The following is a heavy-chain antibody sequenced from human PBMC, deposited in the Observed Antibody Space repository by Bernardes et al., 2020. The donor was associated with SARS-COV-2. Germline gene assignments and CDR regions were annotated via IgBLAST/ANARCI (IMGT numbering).Heavy chain of an antibody. V-gene: IGHV4-59*01. CDR2: IYYSGST. D-gene: IGHD3-22*01. Sequence: SETLSLTCTVSGGSISSYYWSWIRQPPGKGLEWIGYIYYSGSTNYNPSLKSRVTISVDTSKNQFSLKLSSVTAADTAVYYCARHPNYYDSSGYYSEYYFDYWGQGTLVTVSS. CDR3: ARHPNYYDSSGYYSEYYFDY. J-gene: IGHJ4*02. CDR1: GGSISSYY.